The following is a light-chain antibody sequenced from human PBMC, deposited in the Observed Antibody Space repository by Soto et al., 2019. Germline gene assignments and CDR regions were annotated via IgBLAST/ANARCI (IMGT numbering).Light chain of an antibody. J-gene: IGKJ3*01. CDR3: QKYDRAPFT. CDR1: RSISTS. V-gene: IGKV1-39*01. Sequence: ESRMPHYPCSLSASLGYIFTITCLTSRSISTSLNWYLQKPGEAPKLLIYGASSLQSGVPSRFSGSGSGTDFTLTINSLQPEDIATYYCQKYDRAPFTFGPGTKVDIK. CDR2: GAS.